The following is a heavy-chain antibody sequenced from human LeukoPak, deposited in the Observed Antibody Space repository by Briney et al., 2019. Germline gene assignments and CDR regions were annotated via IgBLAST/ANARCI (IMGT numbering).Heavy chain of an antibody. CDR3: AREQWLLHALFDY. CDR1: GFTFSSYA. Sequence: PGGSLLLSCAASGFTFSSYAMHRVRQAPGKGLEWVAVISYDGSNKYYADSVKGRFTISRDNSKNTLYLQMNSLRAEDTAVYYCAREQWLLHALFDYWGQGTLVTVSS. V-gene: IGHV3-30*04. D-gene: IGHD6-19*01. CDR2: ISYDGSNK. J-gene: IGHJ4*02.